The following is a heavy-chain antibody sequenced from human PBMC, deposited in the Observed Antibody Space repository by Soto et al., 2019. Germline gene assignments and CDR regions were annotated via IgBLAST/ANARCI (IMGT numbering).Heavy chain of an antibody. Sequence: QVHLVQSEAEVKKPGASVKVSCQGSGYAFTTYGITWVRQAPGQGLEWMGWISTHNGNTNYAQKLQGRVTVTRDTSTSTAYMELRSLRYDDTAVYYCARGRYGDYWGQGALVTFSS. CDR1: GYAFTTYG. V-gene: IGHV1-18*01. CDR2: ISTHNGNT. D-gene: IGHD1-1*01. J-gene: IGHJ4*02. CDR3: ARGRYGDY.